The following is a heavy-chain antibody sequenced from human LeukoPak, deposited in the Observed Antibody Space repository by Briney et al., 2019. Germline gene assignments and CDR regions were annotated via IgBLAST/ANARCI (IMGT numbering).Heavy chain of an antibody. CDR2: IYYSGST. D-gene: IGHD6-19*01. CDR1: GVSISSSGYY. J-gene: IGHJ4*02. V-gene: IGHV4-39*01. CDR3: ARMYSSGWYLPAFDY. Sequence: SVTLSLTCTVSGVSISSSGYYWGWIRQPPGKGLEWIGSIYYSGSTYYNPSLKSRDTISVDTSKNQFSLKLSSVTAADTAVYYCARMYSSGWYLPAFDYLGQGTLVTVSS.